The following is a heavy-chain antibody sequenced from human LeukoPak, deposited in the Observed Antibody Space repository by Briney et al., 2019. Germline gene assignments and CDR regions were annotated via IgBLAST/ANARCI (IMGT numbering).Heavy chain of an antibody. J-gene: IGHJ4*02. CDR1: GFTFSSYG. V-gene: IGHV3-33*01. D-gene: IGHD3-22*01. Sequence: GRSLRLSCAASGFTFSSYGMHWVRQAPGKGLEWVAVIWYDGSNKYYADSVKGRFTISRDNSKNTLYLQMNSLRAEDTAVYYCATGGPDSSGPPTDYWGQGTLVTVSS. CDR2: IWYDGSNK. CDR3: ATGGPDSSGPPTDY.